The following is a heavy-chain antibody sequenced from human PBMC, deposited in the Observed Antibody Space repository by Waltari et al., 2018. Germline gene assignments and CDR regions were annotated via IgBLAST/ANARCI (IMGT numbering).Heavy chain of an antibody. Sequence: QVQLQESGPGLVKPSETLSLSCAVSGGPISSNYWSWNRQPPGKGLEWIGRIHGSDGRTDYNPSLKSRVTISTDTSKNQFSLKLSSVTAADTAVYYCARYSNYEGYYFDYWGQGLLVTVSS. V-gene: IGHV4-4*07. CDR1: GGPISSNY. D-gene: IGHD4-4*01. CDR3: ARYSNYEGYYFDY. CDR2: IHGSDGRT. J-gene: IGHJ4*02.